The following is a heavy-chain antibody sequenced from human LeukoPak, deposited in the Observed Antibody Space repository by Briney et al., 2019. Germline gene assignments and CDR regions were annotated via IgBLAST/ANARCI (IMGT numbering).Heavy chain of an antibody. CDR3: ATSGYSYGYPFDY. J-gene: IGHJ4*02. D-gene: IGHD5-18*01. Sequence: PGGSLRLSCAASGFTFSSYSMNWVRQAPGKGLEWVSYISSSSTIYYADSVKGRFTISRDNAKNSLYLQMNSLRAEDTAVYYCATSGYSYGYPFDYWGQGTLVTVSS. CDR2: ISSSSTI. CDR1: GFTFSSYS. V-gene: IGHV3-48*01.